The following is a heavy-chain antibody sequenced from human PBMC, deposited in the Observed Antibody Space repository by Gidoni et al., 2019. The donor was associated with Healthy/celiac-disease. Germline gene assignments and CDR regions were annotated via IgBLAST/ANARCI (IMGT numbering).Heavy chain of an antibody. CDR1: GFTFSSYE. V-gene: IGHV3-48*03. D-gene: IGHD1-26*01. Sequence: EVQLVESGGGLVQPGGSLRLSCAASGFTFSSYEMNWVRQAPGKGLEWVSYISSSGSTIYYADSVKGRFTISRDNAKNSLYLQMNSLRAEDTAVYYCARGGEWELLSDYWGQGTLVTVSS. CDR2: ISSSGSTI. CDR3: ARGGEWELLSDY. J-gene: IGHJ4*02.